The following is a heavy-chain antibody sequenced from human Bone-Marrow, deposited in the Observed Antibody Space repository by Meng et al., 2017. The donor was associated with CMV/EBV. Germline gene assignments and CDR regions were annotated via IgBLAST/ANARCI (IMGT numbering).Heavy chain of an antibody. Sequence: GESLKISCAASGFTVSSNYMSWIRQAPGKGLEWISYISSSGSTLYYADSVKGRFTISRDNAKNSLYLQMNSLRAEDTAVYYCARETYYYDSSGSDYFDYWGQGTLVTVSS. D-gene: IGHD3-22*01. CDR1: GFTVSSNY. J-gene: IGHJ4*02. CDR3: ARETYYYDSSGSDYFDY. CDR2: ISSSGSTL. V-gene: IGHV3-11*04.